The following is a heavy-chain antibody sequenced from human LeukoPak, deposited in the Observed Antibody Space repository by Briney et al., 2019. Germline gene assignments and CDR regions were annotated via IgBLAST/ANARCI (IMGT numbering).Heavy chain of an antibody. V-gene: IGHV1-18*01. D-gene: IGHD3-9*01. CDR2: ISAYNGNT. J-gene: IGHJ4*02. CDR3: ARVRGLRYFDWNY. Sequence: ASVKVSCKASGYTFTSYGISWVRQAPGQGLEWMGWISAYNGNTNYAQKFQGRVTMTRNTSISTAYMELSSLRSEDTAVYYCARVRGLRYFDWNYWGQGTLVTVSS. CDR1: GYTFTSYG.